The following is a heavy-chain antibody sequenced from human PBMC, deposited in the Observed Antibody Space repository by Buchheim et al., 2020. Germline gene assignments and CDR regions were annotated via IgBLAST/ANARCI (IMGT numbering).Heavy chain of an antibody. D-gene: IGHD3-3*01. Sequence: EVQLVESGGGLVQPGGSLRLSCAASGFTFSSYEMNWVRQAPGKGLEWVSYISSSGSTIYYADSVKGRFTTSRDNAKNSLYLQMNSLRAEDTAVYYCARDNSYYDFWSGPPNYYYYGMDDWGQGTT. V-gene: IGHV3-48*03. CDR1: GFTFSSYE. CDR3: ARDNSYYDFWSGPPNYYYYGMDD. J-gene: IGHJ6*02. CDR2: ISSSGSTI.